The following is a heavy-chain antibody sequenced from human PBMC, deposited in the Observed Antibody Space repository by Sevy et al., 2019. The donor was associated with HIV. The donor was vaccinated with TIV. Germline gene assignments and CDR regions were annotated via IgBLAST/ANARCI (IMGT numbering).Heavy chain of an antibody. D-gene: IGHD1-7*01. Sequence: GGSLRLSCAASGFIFNDYSLHWVRQAPGKGLEWISFISGSSNYIYYADSVRGRFTISRDNAQNSLYLQMNSLRAEDTAVYYCARDGKGRELLNYWGQGSLVTVSS. V-gene: IGHV3-21*01. CDR2: ISGSSNYI. J-gene: IGHJ4*02. CDR3: ARDGKGRELLNY. CDR1: GFIFNDYS.